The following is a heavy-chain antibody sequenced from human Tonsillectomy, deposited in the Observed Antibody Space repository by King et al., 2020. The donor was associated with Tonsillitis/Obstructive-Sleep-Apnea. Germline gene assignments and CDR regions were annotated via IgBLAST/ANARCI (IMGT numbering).Heavy chain of an antibody. V-gene: IGHV4-34*01. CDR1: GGSFSGYY. CDR3: ARGPDYSNYVHFDY. CDR2: INHSGST. J-gene: IGHJ4*02. D-gene: IGHD4-11*01. Sequence: QVQLPQWGAGLLKPSETLSLTCAVYGGSFSGYYWSWIRQPPGKGLEWIGEINHSGSTNYNPSLKSRVTISVDTSKNQFSLKLSSVTAADTAVYYCARGPDYSNYVHFDYWGQGTLVTVSS.